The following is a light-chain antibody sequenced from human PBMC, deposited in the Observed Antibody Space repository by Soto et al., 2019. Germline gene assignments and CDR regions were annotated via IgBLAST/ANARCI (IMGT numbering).Light chain of an antibody. J-gene: IGLJ2*01. Sequence: QSALTQPPSASGSPGQSVTISCTGSSSDVGGYNSVSWYQQHPGRAPKLIIYEVFKRPSGVPDRFSGSKSDNTASLTVSGLQAEDEADYYCSSYAARNSFVVFGGGTKVT. CDR1: SSDVGGYNS. CDR3: SSYAARNSFVV. CDR2: EVF. V-gene: IGLV2-8*01.